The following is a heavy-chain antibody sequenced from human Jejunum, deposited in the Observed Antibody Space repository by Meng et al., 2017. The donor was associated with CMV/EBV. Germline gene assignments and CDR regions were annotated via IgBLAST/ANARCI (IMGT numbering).Heavy chain of an antibody. D-gene: IGHD3-10*01. V-gene: IGHV4-39*01. CDR2: GSYSDTV. CDR3: ARQSDHYSTSGTSFDS. CDR1: SVGSTTCY. Sequence: SVGSTTCYVGSRRQTPGKRLDWIGIGSYSDTVEYNPSIKSRVTISVDTSKNQFSLRLDSVTAADTAVYYCARQSDHYSTSGTSFDSWGQRTLVTVSS. J-gene: IGHJ4*02.